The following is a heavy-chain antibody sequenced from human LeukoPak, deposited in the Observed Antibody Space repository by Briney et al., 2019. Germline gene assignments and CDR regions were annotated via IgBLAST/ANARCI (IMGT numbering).Heavy chain of an antibody. CDR1: GYSISSSNW. Sequence: PSETLSLTCAVSGYSISSSNWWGWIRQPPGKGLEWIGYIYYSGSTYYNPSLKSRVTMSVDTSKNQFSLKLSPVTAVDTAVYYCARMVKGGGSFDAFDIWGQGTMVTVSS. CDR2: IYYSGST. V-gene: IGHV4-28*01. CDR3: ARMVKGGGSFDAFDI. J-gene: IGHJ3*02. D-gene: IGHD2-15*01.